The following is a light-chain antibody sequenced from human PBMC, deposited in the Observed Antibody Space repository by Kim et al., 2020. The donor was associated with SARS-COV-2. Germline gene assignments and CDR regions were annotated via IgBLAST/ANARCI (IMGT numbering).Light chain of an antibody. CDR1: RRAVGGYDY. J-gene: IGLJ2*01. Sequence: QSITSSCTGTRRAVGGYDYVSWYQQHPGKAPKLMIYDVRNRPSGVSNRFSGSKSGNTASLTISGLQVEDEADYYCSSYTSSSSLEVFGGGTKVTVL. V-gene: IGLV2-14*03. CDR2: DVR. CDR3: SSYTSSSSLEV.